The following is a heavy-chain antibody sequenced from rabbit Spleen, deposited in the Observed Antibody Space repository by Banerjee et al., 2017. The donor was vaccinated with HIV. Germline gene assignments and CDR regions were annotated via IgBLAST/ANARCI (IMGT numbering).Heavy chain of an antibody. Sequence: QEQLVESGGGLVQPGGSLKLSCKASGFDFSNYGVSWGRQAPGKGRVRIACIYAGSSGNTYYASWAKGRFTISKTSSTTVTLQMTSLTAADTATYFCARADYTYGYPGGVYATIGYFSLWGQGTLVTVS. CDR2: IYAGSSGNT. CDR3: ARADYTYGYPGGVYATIGYFSL. CDR1: GFDFSNYG. J-gene: IGHJ4*01. V-gene: IGHV1S45*01. D-gene: IGHD6-1*01.